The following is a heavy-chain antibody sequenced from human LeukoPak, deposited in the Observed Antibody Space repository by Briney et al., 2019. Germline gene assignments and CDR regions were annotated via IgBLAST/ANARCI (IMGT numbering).Heavy chain of an antibody. Sequence: ASVKVSCKASGYTFTSYGISWVRQAPGQGLEWMGWISAYNGNTNYAQKLQGRVTMTTDTSTSTAYMELRSLRSDDTAVYYCARDFPYSSGWQGFDYRGQGTLVTVSS. V-gene: IGHV1-18*01. CDR2: ISAYNGNT. D-gene: IGHD6-19*01. CDR3: ARDFPYSSGWQGFDY. CDR1: GYTFTSYG. J-gene: IGHJ4*02.